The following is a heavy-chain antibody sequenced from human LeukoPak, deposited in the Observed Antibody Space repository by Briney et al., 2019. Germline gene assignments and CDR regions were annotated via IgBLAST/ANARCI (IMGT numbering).Heavy chain of an antibody. D-gene: IGHD3-3*01. CDR2: TIDTGST. CDR3: ARGLASGYPPIPFDY. J-gene: IGHJ4*02. V-gene: IGHV4-34*12. Sequence: SETLSLTCVVYGESFSGYYWTWIRQPPGKGLEWIGETIDTGSTKYNSSLKSRVTISVDTSKNEFPLNLTSVTAADTAIYYCARGLASGYPPIPFDYWGQGALVTVSS. CDR1: GESFSGYY.